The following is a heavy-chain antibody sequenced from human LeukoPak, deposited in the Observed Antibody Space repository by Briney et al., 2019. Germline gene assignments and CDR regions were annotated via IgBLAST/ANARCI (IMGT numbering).Heavy chain of an antibody. V-gene: IGHV4-59*08. CDR2: VYYSGST. CDR1: GDSISTYY. D-gene: IGHD1-20*01. J-gene: IGHJ4*02. CDR3: ARTLYNWNYSDY. Sequence: SETLSLTCTVSGDSISTYYWSWIRQPPGKGLEWIGYVYYSGSTNYNPSLKSRVTISVDTSKNQFSLKLSSVTAADTAVYYCARTLYNWNYSDYWGQGTLVTVSS.